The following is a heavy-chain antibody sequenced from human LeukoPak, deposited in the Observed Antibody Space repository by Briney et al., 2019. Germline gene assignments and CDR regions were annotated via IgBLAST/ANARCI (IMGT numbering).Heavy chain of an antibody. CDR1: GGSISSGGYY. CDR3: ARDSVESGYDSWWFDP. D-gene: IGHD5-12*01. Sequence: SETLSLTCTVSGGSISSGGYYWSWIRQPPGKGLEWIGYIYHSGSTYYNPSLKSRVTISVDRSKNQFSLKLSSVTAADTAVYYCARDSVESGYDSWWFDPWGQGTLVTVSS. J-gene: IGHJ5*02. V-gene: IGHV4-30-2*01. CDR2: IYHSGST.